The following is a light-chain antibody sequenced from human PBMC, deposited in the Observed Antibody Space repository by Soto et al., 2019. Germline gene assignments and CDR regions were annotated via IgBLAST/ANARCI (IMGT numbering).Light chain of an antibody. CDR2: GAS. Sequence: IVVTQSPSALSLSPGKRATLSCRASQSVSSSYLAWYQQKPGQAPRLLIYGASSRATGIPDRFSGSGSGTDFTLTIIRLEPEDFAVYYCQQYGSSRSTFGGGTKVDIK. V-gene: IGKV3-20*01. CDR1: QSVSSSY. CDR3: QQYGSSRST. J-gene: IGKJ4*01.